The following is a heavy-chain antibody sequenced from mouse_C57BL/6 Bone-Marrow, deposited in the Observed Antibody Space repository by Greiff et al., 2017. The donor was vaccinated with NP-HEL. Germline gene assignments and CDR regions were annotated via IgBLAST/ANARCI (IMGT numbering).Heavy chain of an antibody. CDR3: ARDYSYYYFDY. D-gene: IGHD2-12*01. J-gene: IGHJ2*01. CDR1: EYEFPSHD. CDR2: INSDGGST. Sequence: EVNVVESGGGLVQPGESLKLSCESNEYEFPSHDMSWVRKTPEKRLELVAAINSDGGSTYYPDTMERRFIITRDNTKKTLYLQMSRLRSEDTALYYCARDYSYYYFDYWGQGTTLTVSS. V-gene: IGHV5-2*01.